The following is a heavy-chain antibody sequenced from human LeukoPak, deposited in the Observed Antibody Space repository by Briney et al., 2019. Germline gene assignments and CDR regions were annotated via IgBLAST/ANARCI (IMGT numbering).Heavy chain of an antibody. V-gene: IGHV1-2*02. CDR1: GYTFTGYY. J-gene: IGHJ1*01. CDR3: ARDRWGWELLSYFQH. Sequence: GASVKVSCKASGYTFTGYYMHWVRQAPGRGLEWMGWINPNSGGTNYARKFQGRVTMTRDTSISTAYMELSRLRSDDTAVYYCARDRWGWELLSYFQHWGQGTLVTVSS. CDR2: INPNSGGT. D-gene: IGHD1-26*01.